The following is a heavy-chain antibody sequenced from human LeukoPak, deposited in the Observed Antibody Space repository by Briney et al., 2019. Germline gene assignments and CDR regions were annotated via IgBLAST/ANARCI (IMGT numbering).Heavy chain of an antibody. CDR3: ARDMDDSSGYYYGPIDY. J-gene: IGHJ4*02. V-gene: IGHV1-18*01. Sequence: ASVKVSCKASGYTSTSYGISWVRQAPGQGLEWMGWISAYNGNTNYAQKLQGRVTMTTDTSTSTAYMELRSLRSDDTAVYYCARDMDDSSGYYYGPIDYWGQGTLVTVSS. CDR2: ISAYNGNT. CDR1: GYTSTSYG. D-gene: IGHD3-22*01.